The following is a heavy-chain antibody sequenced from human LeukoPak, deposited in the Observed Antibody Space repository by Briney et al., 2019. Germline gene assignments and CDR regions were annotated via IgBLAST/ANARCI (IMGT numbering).Heavy chain of an antibody. CDR1: GDSIRRSNHY. D-gene: IGHD2-8*01. J-gene: IGHJ4*03. Sequence: SETLSLICNVSGDSIRRSNHYWAWIRQPPGKGLEWIGSIFYAGSTYYNPSLKSRVTLSVDTSKNQVSLKLNSVTAADTAMFYCARGSLTEDYWGQGTTVTVSS. CDR3: ARGSLTEDY. CDR2: IFYAGST. V-gene: IGHV4-39*07.